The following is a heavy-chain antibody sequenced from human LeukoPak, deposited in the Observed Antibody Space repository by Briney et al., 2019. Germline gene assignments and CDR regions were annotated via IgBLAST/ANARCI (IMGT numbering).Heavy chain of an antibody. D-gene: IGHD3-10*01. CDR2: ISGISHNI. Sequence: GGSLRLSCAPSGFIFSGFYMSWIRQAPGKGLEWVSYISGISHNIQYADSVKGRFTVSRDNAKKSLYLQMNSLRAEDTAVYFCARDLSNGGFSDWDQGTLVTVSS. CDR1: GFIFSGFY. J-gene: IGHJ4*02. V-gene: IGHV3-11*04. CDR3: ARDLSNGGFSD.